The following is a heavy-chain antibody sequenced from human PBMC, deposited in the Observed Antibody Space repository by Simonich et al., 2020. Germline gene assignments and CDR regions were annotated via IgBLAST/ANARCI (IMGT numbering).Heavy chain of an antibody. V-gene: IGHV3-48*03. Sequence: GGGVVQPGRSLRLSCAASGFTFSSYEMTWVLQAPGKGLEWVSCISSSGSTIYDADSVKGRFTISRDNAKNSLYLQMNSLRAEDTAVYYCAREKWLRFAFDIWGQGTMVTVSS. D-gene: IGHD5-12*01. J-gene: IGHJ3*02. CDR2: ISSSGSTI. CDR3: AREKWLRFAFDI. CDR1: GFTFSSYE.